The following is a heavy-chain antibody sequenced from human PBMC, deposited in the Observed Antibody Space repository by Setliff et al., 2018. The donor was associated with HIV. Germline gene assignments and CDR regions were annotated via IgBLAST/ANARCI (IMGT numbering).Heavy chain of an antibody. V-gene: IGHV3-30*04. Sequence: SLRLSCAATGFTFSSYVLHWVRQAPGKGLEWVALISYDGTYKYYAESVKGRFTISRDNSRNTLYLQMNSLRTEDTAVYYCAKDWGSRLSYSFYYMDVWGKGTTVTVSS. CDR2: ISYDGTYK. D-gene: IGHD3-16*01. CDR1: GFTFSSYV. J-gene: IGHJ6*03. CDR3: AKDWGSRLSYSFYYMDV.